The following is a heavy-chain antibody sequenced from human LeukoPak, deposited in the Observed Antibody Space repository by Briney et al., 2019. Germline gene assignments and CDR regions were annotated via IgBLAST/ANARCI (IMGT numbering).Heavy chain of an antibody. CDR2: IYYSGST. CDR1: GGSISSGGYD. D-gene: IGHD2-15*01. Sequence: SQTLSLTYTVSGGSISSGGYDWSWIRQHPGKGLEWIGYIYYSGSTYYNPSLKSRVTISVDTSKNQFSLKLSSVTAADTAVYYCARDLNGYCSGGSCYNWFDPWGQGTLVTVSS. V-gene: IGHV4-31*03. J-gene: IGHJ5*02. CDR3: ARDLNGYCSGGSCYNWFDP.